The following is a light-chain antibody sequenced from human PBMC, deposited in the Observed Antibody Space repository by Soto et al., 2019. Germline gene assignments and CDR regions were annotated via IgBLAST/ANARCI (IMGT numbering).Light chain of an antibody. CDR1: SSDVGTYNY. CDR2: DVS. J-gene: IGLJ1*01. CDR3: CSYVGSYTFAV. Sequence: QSALTQPRSVSGSPGQSVTISCTGTSSDVGTYNYVSWYQQHPGKAPKLIIYDVSKRPSGVPDRFSGSKSGNTASLTISGLQAEDEADYYCCSYVGSYTFAVFGTGTKLTVL. V-gene: IGLV2-11*01.